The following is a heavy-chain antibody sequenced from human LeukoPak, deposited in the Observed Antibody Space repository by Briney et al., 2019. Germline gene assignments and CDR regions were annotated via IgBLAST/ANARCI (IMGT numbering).Heavy chain of an antibody. CDR2: INHSGST. D-gene: IGHD3-16*02. J-gene: IGHJ4*02. CDR3: ARGKGWYDYGWGSYRYSFDY. V-gene: IGHV4-34*01. Sequence: SETLSLTCAVNGGSLSGYYWSWIRQPRGKGLEWIGEINHSGSTNYNPSLKSRVTISVDTSKNQFSLKLCSVTAADTAVYYCARGKGWYDYGWGSYRYSFDYWGQGTLVTVSS. CDR1: GGSLSGYY.